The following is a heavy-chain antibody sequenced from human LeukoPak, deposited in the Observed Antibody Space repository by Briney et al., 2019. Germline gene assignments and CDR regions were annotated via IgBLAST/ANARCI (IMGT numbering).Heavy chain of an antibody. Sequence: SLRLSCAASGFTFDGYAMHWVRQAPGKGLEWVSGISWNSGSIGYADSVKGRFTISRDNAKNSLYLQMNSLRAEDTALYYCAKASNRAVAVYFDYWGQGTLVTVSS. CDR3: AKASNRAVAVYFDY. CDR2: ISWNSGSI. D-gene: IGHD6-19*01. CDR1: GFTFDGYA. V-gene: IGHV3-9*01. J-gene: IGHJ4*02.